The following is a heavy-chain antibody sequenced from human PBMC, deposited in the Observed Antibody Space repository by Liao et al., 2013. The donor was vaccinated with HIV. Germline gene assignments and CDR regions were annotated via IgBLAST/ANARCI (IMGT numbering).Heavy chain of an antibody. CDR1: GGSFSGYY. CDR2: INHSGST. D-gene: IGHD1-26*01. Sequence: QLQLQQWGAGLLKPSETLSLTCAVYGGSFSGYYWSWIRQPPGKGLEWIGEINHSGSTNYNPSLKSRVSISADTSSNHVSLKLTSVTAADTAVYYCARVQWXPAPNWYSDLWGRGTLVIVSS. J-gene: IGHJ2*01. CDR3: ARVQWXPAPNWYSDL. V-gene: IGHV4-34*01.